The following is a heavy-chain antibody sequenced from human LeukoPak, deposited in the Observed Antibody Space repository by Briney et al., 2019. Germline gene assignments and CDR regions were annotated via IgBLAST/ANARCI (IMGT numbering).Heavy chain of an antibody. V-gene: IGHV4-34*01. CDR2: INHSGST. CDR1: GGSFSGYY. J-gene: IGHJ4*02. D-gene: IGHD2-21*02. CDR3: ARGRRLNFDY. Sequence: TSETLSLTCAVYGGSFSGYYWSWIRQPPGKGLEWIGEINHSGSTNYNPSLKSRVTISVDTSKNQFSLKLSSVTAADTAVYYCARGRRLNFDYWGQGTLVTVSS.